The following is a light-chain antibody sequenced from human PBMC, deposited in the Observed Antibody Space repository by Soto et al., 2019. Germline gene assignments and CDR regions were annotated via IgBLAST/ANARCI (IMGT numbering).Light chain of an antibody. V-gene: IGKV3-11*01. CDR3: QQRSNWIT. CDR1: QSVSSY. J-gene: IGKJ5*01. Sequence: EIVLTQSPATLCLXPXXXXXLSXRASQSVSSYLAWYQQKPGQAPRLLIYDASNRATGIPARFSGSGSGTDFTLTISSLEPEDFAVYYCQQRSNWITFGQGTRLEI. CDR2: DAS.